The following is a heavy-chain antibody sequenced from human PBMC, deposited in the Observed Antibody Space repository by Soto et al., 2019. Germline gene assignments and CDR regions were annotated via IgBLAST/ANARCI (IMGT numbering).Heavy chain of an antibody. D-gene: IGHD5-12*01. CDR1: KFTFSSYA. J-gene: IGHJ4*02. CDR3: ARVGDIVATIPYFDF. V-gene: IGHV3-30-3*01. Sequence: GGSLRLSCAASKFTFSSYAMHWVRQAPGKGLEWVALISYDGNNKYYADSVKGRFTISRDNSKNTLYLQMNSLRAEDTAVYSCARVGDIVATIPYFDFWGQGTLVTVSS. CDR2: ISYDGNNK.